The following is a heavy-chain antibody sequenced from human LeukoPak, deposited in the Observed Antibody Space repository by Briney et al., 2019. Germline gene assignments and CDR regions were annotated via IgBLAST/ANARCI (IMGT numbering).Heavy chain of an antibody. CDR3: ARDGAQLGENWFDP. V-gene: IGHV1-18*01. D-gene: IGHD4/OR15-4a*01. J-gene: IGHJ5*02. CDR2: ISAYNGNT. CDR1: GYTFTSYG. Sequence: ASVKVSFKASGYTFTSYGISWVRQAPGQGLEWMGWISAYNGNTNYAQKFQGRVTITADESTSTAYMELSSLRSEDTAVYYCARDGAQLGENWFDPWGQGTLVTVSS.